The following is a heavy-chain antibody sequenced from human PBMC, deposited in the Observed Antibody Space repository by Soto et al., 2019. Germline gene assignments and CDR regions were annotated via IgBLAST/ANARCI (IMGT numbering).Heavy chain of an antibody. Sequence: QVQLQESGPGLVKPSETLSLTCTVSGGSVSSGSFYWGWIRQPPGKGLEWIGYIYYSGSANYNPSLKSRVTISVDTSNNQFSLRLTSVTAADTAMYYCASERIRSGYSHYYGLDVWGQGTTVTVSS. CDR2: IYYSGSA. CDR1: GGSVSSGSFY. D-gene: IGHD3-3*01. J-gene: IGHJ6*02. V-gene: IGHV4-61*01. CDR3: ASERIRSGYSHYYGLDV.